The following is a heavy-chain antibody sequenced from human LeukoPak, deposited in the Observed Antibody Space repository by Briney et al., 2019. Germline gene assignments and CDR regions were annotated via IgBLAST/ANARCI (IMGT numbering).Heavy chain of an antibody. CDR3: ARRLSYYDILTGYAAFDY. V-gene: IGHV4-39*01. J-gene: IGHJ4*02. Sequence: SETLSLTCTVSGGSISNSSYYWGWIRQPPGKGLEWIGSIYYSGSTYYNPSLKSRVTISVDTSKSQFSLRLSSVTAADTAVYYCARRLSYYDILTGYAAFDYWGQGTLVTVSS. CDR1: GGSISNSSYY. CDR2: IYYSGST. D-gene: IGHD3-9*01.